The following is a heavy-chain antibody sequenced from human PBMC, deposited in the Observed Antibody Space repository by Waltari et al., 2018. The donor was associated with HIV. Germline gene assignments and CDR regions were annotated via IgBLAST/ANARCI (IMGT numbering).Heavy chain of an antibody. D-gene: IGHD1-1*01. Sequence: VQLLQSGGDLVQPGGSLRLSCAASGFTFSNHAMNWVRQAPGKGLEWVSSISGGGGTTYYAGSVKGRFTVSRDNSKNTLYLQMNSLRVEDTAMYYCTKDQTGAADSWGQGTQVTVPS. CDR2: ISGGGGTT. V-gene: IGHV3-23*01. J-gene: IGHJ5*02. CDR3: TKDQTGAADS. CDR1: GFTFSNHA.